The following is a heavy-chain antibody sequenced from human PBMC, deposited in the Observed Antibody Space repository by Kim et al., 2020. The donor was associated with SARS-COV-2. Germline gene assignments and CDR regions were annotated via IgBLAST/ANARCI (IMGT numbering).Heavy chain of an antibody. D-gene: IGHD3-22*01. V-gene: IGHV1-18*01. Sequence: ASVKLSCKASGYTFTTYGISWVRQAPGQGLEWMGWISGYNGNTNYVQKFQGRVTMTTDTSTSTAYMELRSLRSDDTAVYYCGTTMIYGFYYGMDVWGQGTTVTVSS. CDR2: ISGYNGNT. CDR1: GYTFTTYG. J-gene: IGHJ6*02. CDR3: GTTMIYGFYYGMDV.